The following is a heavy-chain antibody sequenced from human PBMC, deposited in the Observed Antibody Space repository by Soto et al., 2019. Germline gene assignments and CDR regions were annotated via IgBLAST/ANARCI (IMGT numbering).Heavy chain of an antibody. CDR2: VSGSGGST. Sequence: GGSLRLSCAASGFTFSSYAMSRVRQAPGKGPEWVSGVSGSGGSTYFPDSVKGRFTISRDNSKNTPYLQMNSLRAEDTAVYYCAKDVRYCRGGSCYFYAFDIWGQRTMVTVS. D-gene: IGHD2-15*01. CDR3: AKDVRYCRGGSCYFYAFDI. CDR1: GFTFSSYA. J-gene: IGHJ3*02. V-gene: IGHV3-23*01.